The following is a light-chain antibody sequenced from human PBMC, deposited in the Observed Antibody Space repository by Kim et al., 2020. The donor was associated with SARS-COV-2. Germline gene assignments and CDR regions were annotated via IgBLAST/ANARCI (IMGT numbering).Light chain of an antibody. CDR2: DVY. CDR3: CSYTGTYSLL. J-gene: IGLJ2*01. CDR1: SSDVGGYNY. Sequence: GQSVTISCTGTSSDVGGYNYVSWYQQHPGKAPNLMIYDVYRRPSGVPDRFSGSKSGNTASLTISGLRTEDEADYYCCSYTGTYSLLFGGGTQLTDL. V-gene: IGLV2-11*03.